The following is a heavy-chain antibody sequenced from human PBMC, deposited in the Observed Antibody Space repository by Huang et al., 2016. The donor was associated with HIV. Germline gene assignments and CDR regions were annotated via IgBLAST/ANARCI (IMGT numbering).Heavy chain of an antibody. V-gene: IGHV3-30*18. CDR3: VKDSPGVITIFGGDV. D-gene: IGHD3-3*01. J-gene: IGHJ6*02. CDR2: ISYDGSEK. CDR1: GFTFRQYA. Sequence: QVQLVESGGGVVQPGRSLRLSCAASGFTFRQYAMHWVRQAPGKGVEWVALISYDGSEKYFGDSVKGRFTISRDNSKNMLYLQMNSLRPDDSAMYYCVKDSPGVITIFGGDVWGQGTTVTVSS.